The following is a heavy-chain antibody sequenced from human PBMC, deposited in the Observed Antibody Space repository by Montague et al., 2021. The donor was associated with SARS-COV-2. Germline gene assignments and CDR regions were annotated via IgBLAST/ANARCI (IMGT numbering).Heavy chain of an antibody. CDR1: GGSITGYY. D-gene: IGHD4-23*01. CDR3: VRDHPYGGPRGAYDI. V-gene: IGHV4-59*01. J-gene: IGHJ3*02. Sequence: SETLSLTCTVSGGSITGYYWSWLRRSPGKGLVWIAYIYDGGAVNYNPSLGSRVTISTDTSKNQLSLKVNSVTAADTAVYYCVRDHPYGGPRGAYDIWGQGTVVTVSS. CDR2: IYDGGAV.